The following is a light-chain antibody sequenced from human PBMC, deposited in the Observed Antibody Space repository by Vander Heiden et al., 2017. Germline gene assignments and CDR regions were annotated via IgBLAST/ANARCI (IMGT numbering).Light chain of an antibody. CDR1: QSVSSFS. J-gene: IGKJ4*01. CDR3: QQYGSSPLT. CDR2: GAS. V-gene: IGKV3-20*01. Sequence: EIVLPQSPGTLSLSPGESATLSCRASQSVSSFSLAWYQQKPGQAPRLLIYGASSRATGIPDRFSGSGSGTDFTLTISRLEPEDFALYYCQQYGSSPLTFGGGTKVEIK.